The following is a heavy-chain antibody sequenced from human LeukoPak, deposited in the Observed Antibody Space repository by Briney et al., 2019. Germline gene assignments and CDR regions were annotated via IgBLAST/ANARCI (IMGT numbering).Heavy chain of an antibody. V-gene: IGHV4-4*07. D-gene: IGHD2-2*01. J-gene: IGHJ3*02. CDR2: IYTSGST. CDR1: GGSISSYY. CDR3: ARLLVPASMGAFDI. Sequence: SETLSLTCTVSGGSISSYYWSWIRQPAGKGLEWIGRIYTSGSTNYNPSLKSRVTMSVDTSKNQFSLKLSSVTAADTAVYYCARLLVPASMGAFDIWGQGTVVTVSS.